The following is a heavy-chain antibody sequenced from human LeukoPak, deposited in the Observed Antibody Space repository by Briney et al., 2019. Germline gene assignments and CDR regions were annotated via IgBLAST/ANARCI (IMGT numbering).Heavy chain of an antibody. J-gene: IGHJ5*02. V-gene: IGHV4-39*07. CDR3: ARDRIAAAGTCDP. D-gene: IGHD6-13*01. CDR2: IYYSGST. CDR1: GGSISSSSYY. Sequence: SETLSLTCTVSGGSISSSSYYWGWIRQPPGKGLEWIGSIYYSGSTYYNPSLESRVTISVDTSENQFSLKLSSVTAADTAVYYCARDRIAAAGTCDPWGQGTLVTASS.